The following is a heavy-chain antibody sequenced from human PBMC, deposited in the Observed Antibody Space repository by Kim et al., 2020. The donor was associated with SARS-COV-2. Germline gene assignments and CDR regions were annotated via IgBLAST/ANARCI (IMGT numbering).Heavy chain of an antibody. J-gene: IGHJ5*02. D-gene: IGHD1-26*01. Sequence: SETLSLTCTVSGGSISSYYWSWIRQPPGKGLEWIGYINYSGSTNYNPSLKSRVTISVDTSKNQFSLKLSSVTAADTAVYYCARGIEMVAFDPCGQRTLLTVSS. CDR1: GGSISSYY. CDR3: ARGIEMVAFDP. V-gene: IGHV4-59*12. CDR2: INYSGST.